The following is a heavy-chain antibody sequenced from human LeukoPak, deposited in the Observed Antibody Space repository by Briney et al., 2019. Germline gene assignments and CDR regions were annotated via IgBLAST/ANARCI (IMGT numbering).Heavy chain of an antibody. D-gene: IGHD4-17*01. CDR3: ARDRTVTTFGS. CDR1: GFTLGSYW. J-gene: IGHJ4*02. CDR2: IKQDGSQR. V-gene: IGHV3-7*01. Sequence: GGSLRLSCAASGFTLGSYWMSWVRQAPGKGLEWVANIKQDGSQRYYVDSVKGRFTISRDNAKNSLYLQMISLRVEDTALYYCARDRTVTTFGSWGQGTLVTVSS.